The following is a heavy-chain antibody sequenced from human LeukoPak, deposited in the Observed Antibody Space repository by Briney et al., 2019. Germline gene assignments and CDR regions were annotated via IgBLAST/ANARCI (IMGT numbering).Heavy chain of an antibody. Sequence: GGSLILSCSASGFTFSRYGMHWVRQAPGRWLEWVAVIWYDGSNKYYADSVKGRFTISRDNSKNTLYLQMNSLRAEDTAVYYCARDLVSNYEDSGYYYYGMDVWGQGTTVTVSS. J-gene: IGHJ6*02. CDR2: IWYDGSNK. D-gene: IGHD4-11*01. V-gene: IGHV3-33*01. CDR3: ARDLVSNYEDSGYYYYGMDV. CDR1: GFTFSRYG.